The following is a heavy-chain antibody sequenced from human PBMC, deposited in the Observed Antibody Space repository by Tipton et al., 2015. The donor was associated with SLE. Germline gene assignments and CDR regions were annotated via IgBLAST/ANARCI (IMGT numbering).Heavy chain of an antibody. CDR1: RGSFSGYH. CDR2: INYSGST. CDR3: ARGVAHYFDSGSFDV. V-gene: IGHV4-34*01. Sequence: TLSLTCAMYRGSFSGYHWSWIRQTPGKGLEWIGEINYSGSTNYNPSLKGRATISIDPSRNQLSLKLSSVTAADTAVYFCARGVAHYFDSGSFDVWGQGTLVTVSS. J-gene: IGHJ3*01. D-gene: IGHD3-10*01.